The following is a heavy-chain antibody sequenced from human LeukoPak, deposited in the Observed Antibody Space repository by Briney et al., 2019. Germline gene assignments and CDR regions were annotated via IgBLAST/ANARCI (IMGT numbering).Heavy chain of an antibody. J-gene: IGHJ5*02. V-gene: IGHV5-51*01. CDR1: GYSFTSYW. CDR3: ARLRPRWSAVGRNWFDP. D-gene: IGHD3-3*01. Sequence: GESLKISCKGSGYSFTSYWIGWVRQMPGKGLEWMGIIYPGDSDTRYSPSFQGQVTISADKSISTAYLQWSSLKASDTAMYYCARLRPRWSAVGRNWFDPWGQETLVTVSS. CDR2: IYPGDSDT.